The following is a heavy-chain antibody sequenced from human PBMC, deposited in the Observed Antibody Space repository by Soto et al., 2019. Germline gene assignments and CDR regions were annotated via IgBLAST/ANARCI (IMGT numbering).Heavy chain of an antibody. D-gene: IGHD3-16*01. V-gene: IGHV4-59*01. CDR1: GGSISSYY. J-gene: IGHJ4*02. CDR2: IYYSGST. CDR3: ARAPRGNSCYPSYFDY. Sequence: QVQLQESGPGLVKPSETLSLTCTVSGGSISSYYWSWIRQPPGKGLEWIGYIYYSGSTNYNPSLKSSGPISVGTSKNQFALKLSSVTAADPAVYYCARAPRGNSCYPSYFDYWGQGTLVTVSS.